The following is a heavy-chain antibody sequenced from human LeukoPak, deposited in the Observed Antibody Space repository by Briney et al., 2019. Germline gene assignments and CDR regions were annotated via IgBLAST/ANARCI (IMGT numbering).Heavy chain of an antibody. CDR2: VHHTGRA. Sequence: SETLSLTCTVAGDSISGSNYHWGWIRQPPGKGLEWLGTVHHTGRAFYNPSLRGRTTVSVDTSKNQFSLKLTSVTAADTAVYYCAREPDAWGQGTLVTVSS. V-gene: IGHV4-39*07. CDR3: AREPDA. CDR1: GDSISGSNYH. J-gene: IGHJ5*02.